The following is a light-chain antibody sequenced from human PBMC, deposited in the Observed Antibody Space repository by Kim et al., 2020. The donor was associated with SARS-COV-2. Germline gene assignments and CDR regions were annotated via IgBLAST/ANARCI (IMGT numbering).Light chain of an antibody. V-gene: IGKV1-9*01. CDR3: HQFNSYPLT. CDR1: GDISSY. J-gene: IGKJ4*02. Sequence: VGERVTITCRASGDISSYLAWDQQRPGKAPQILIYAASTLQSGVPSRFSGGGAGRDITLAIIRLQCEDFATHKCHQFNSYPLTLGGGTKVDSK. CDR2: AAS.